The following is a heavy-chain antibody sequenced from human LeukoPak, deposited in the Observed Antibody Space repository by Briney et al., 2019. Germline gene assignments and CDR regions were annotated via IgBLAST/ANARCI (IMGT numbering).Heavy chain of an antibody. J-gene: IGHJ4*02. CDR2: IYYSGTT. CDR3: VRESYSRYFDY. D-gene: IGHD4-11*01. CDR1: GGSMNTRSYS. Sequence: SETLSLTCSVSGGSMNTRSYSWGWIRQPPGKGLEWIGYIYYSGTTNYNPSLKSRVTISVDTSKNQFSLKLSSVTAADTAVYYCVRESYSRYFDYWGQGSLVTVSS. V-gene: IGHV4-61*01.